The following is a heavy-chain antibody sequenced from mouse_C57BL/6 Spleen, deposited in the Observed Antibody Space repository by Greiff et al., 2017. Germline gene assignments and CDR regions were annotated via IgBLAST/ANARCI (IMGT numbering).Heavy chain of an antibody. J-gene: IGHJ2*01. CDR2: IDPSDSET. CDR3: ARRGSSGYFDY. V-gene: IGHV1-52*01. D-gene: IGHD1-3*01. CDR1: GYTFTSYW. Sequence: QVQLQQPGAELVRPGSSVKLSCKASGYTFTSYWMHWVKQRPIQGLEWFGNIDPSDSETHYNQKFKDKAPLTVDKSSSTAYMQLSSLTSEDAAVYYCARRGSSGYFDYWGQGTTLTVSS.